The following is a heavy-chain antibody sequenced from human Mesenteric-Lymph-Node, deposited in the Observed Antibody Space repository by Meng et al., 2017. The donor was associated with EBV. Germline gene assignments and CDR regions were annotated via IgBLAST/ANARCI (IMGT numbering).Heavy chain of an antibody. V-gene: IGHV4-34*01. Sequence: QVQVPQGGAGRLKPSETLFLTCAVYGESFSGFYWSWVRQAPGKGLEWIGEMNNGGTSNYNPSLESRVTISVDPSKNQFSLNLRSVTAADTAVYYCARVKPSIWFGELFYYFDYWGPGILVTVSS. CDR1: GESFSGFY. J-gene: IGHJ4*02. D-gene: IGHD3-10*01. CDR3: ARVKPSIWFGELFYYFDY. CDR2: MNNGGTS.